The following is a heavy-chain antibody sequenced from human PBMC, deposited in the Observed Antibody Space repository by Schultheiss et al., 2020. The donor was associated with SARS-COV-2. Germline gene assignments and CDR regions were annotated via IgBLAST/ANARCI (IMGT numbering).Heavy chain of an antibody. D-gene: IGHD2-2*01. CDR3: ARAGSVGCSSTSCSYGMDV. CDR1: GGSISSSSYY. J-gene: IGHJ6*02. CDR2: INHSGST. Sequence: SETLSLTCAVYGGSISSSSYYWGWIRQPPGKGLEWIGEINHSGSTNYNPSLKSRVTISVDTSKNQFSLKLSSVTAADTAVYYCARAGSVGCSSTSCSYGMDVWGQGTTVTVSS. V-gene: IGHV4-39*07.